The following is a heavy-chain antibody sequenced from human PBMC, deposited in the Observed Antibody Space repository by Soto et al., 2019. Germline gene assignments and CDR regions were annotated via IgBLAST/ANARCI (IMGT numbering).Heavy chain of an antibody. CDR2: IGTGGDT. J-gene: IGHJ4*02. Sequence: VQLVESGGGLVQPGGSLRLSCAASGFTSSTYDMHWVRQATGKGPEWVSAIGTGGDTYYLGSVKGRFTISRENAKNSLFLQMNSLRGEDTAVYYCARGAAAGLYYFDHWGQGTLVTVSS. CDR1: GFTSSTYD. CDR3: ARGAAAGLYYFDH. D-gene: IGHD6-13*01. V-gene: IGHV3-13*01.